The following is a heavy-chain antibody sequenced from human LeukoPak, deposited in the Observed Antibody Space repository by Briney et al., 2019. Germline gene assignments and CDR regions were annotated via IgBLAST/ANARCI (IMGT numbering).Heavy chain of an antibody. Sequence: SVKVSCKASGGTFSSYAISWVRQAPGQGLEWMGGIIPIFGTANYAQKFQGRVTITADESTSTAYMELSCLRSEDTAVYYCARGGVIAPGHYYYYYGMDVWGQGTTVTVSS. D-gene: IGHD2-21*01. J-gene: IGHJ6*02. CDR2: IIPIFGTA. CDR3: ARGGVIAPGHYYYYYGMDV. CDR1: GGTFSSYA. V-gene: IGHV1-69*13.